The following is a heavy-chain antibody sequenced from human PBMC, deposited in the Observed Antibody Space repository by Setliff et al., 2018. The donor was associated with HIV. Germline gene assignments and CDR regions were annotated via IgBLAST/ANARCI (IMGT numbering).Heavy chain of an antibody. D-gene: IGHD3-3*01. CDR3: ARNFWNGPPDYYYYGLDV. Sequence: SETLSLTCTVSGDSISSYYWSWVRQTAGKGLEWIGRIYTSGTTNYNPSLKRRVTMSVDTSKNQFSLKQSSVTAADTAVYYCARNFWNGPPDYYYYGLDVWGQGTTVTVSS. J-gene: IGHJ6*02. CDR1: GDSISSYY. V-gene: IGHV4-4*07. CDR2: IYTSGTT.